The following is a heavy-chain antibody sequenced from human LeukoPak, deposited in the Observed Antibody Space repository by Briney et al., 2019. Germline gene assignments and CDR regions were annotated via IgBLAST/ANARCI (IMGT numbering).Heavy chain of an antibody. V-gene: IGHV3-30*03. CDR2: ISYDGSNK. D-gene: IGHD2-2*01. Sequence: GGSLRLSCAASGFTFSSYGMHWVRQAPGKGLEWVAVISYDGSNKYYADSVKGRFTISRDNSKNTLYLQMNSLRAEDTAVYYCARDSGYEPHPYDAFDIWGQGTMVTVSS. J-gene: IGHJ3*02. CDR3: ARDSGYEPHPYDAFDI. CDR1: GFTFSSYG.